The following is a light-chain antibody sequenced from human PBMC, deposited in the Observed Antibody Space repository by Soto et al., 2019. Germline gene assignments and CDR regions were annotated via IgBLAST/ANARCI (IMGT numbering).Light chain of an antibody. Sequence: EVVMTQSPATLSVSPGEGATLSCRASQSVSGKIAWYQQKPGQTPSLLMYGASARATNIPARFSGSGAGTNFALTISSLQYEDSAVYYCQQYNHWPFTFGGWTEGPIK. V-gene: IGKV3-15*01. CDR1: QSVSGK. CDR2: GAS. CDR3: QQYNHWPFT. J-gene: IGKJ4*02.